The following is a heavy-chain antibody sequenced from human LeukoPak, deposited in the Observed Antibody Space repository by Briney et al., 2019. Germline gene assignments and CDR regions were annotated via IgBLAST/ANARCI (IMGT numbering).Heavy chain of an antibody. D-gene: IGHD3-3*01. CDR1: GGSISGSSYY. J-gene: IGHJ6*02. V-gene: IGHV4-39*01. Sequence: SETLSLTCTVSGGSISGSSYYWGWIRQPPGKGLEWIGSIYYSGSTYYNPSLKSRVTISVDTSKNQFSLKLSSVTAADTAVYYCATNLLTIFGVVPYYYYGMDVWGQGTTVTVSS. CDR3: ATNLLTIFGVVPYYYYGMDV. CDR2: IYYSGST.